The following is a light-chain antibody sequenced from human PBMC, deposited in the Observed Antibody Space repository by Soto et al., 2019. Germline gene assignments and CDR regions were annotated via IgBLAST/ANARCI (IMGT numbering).Light chain of an antibody. V-gene: IGLV2-14*01. J-gene: IGLJ2*01. Sequence: QSVLTQPASVSGSPGQSLTISCTGTSSDVGRYNYVSWYQQHPAKAPRLLIYEVSHRPSGVSNRFSGSKSGNTASLTISGLEAEDEADYYCTSHTTTSTLVFGGGT. CDR2: EVS. CDR1: SSDVGRYNY. CDR3: TSHTTTSTLV.